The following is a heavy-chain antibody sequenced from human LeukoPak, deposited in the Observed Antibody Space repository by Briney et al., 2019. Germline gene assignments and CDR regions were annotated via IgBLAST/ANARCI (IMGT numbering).Heavy chain of an antibody. CDR3: ARDGWTTVTTYGMDV. CDR2: IYTSGST. V-gene: IGHV4-4*07. D-gene: IGHD4-17*01. Sequence: NPSETLSLTCTVSGGSISSYYWSWIRQPAGKGLEWIGRIYTSGSTNYNPSLKSRVTMSVDTSKNQFSLKLSSVTAADTAVYYCARDGWTTVTTYGMDVWGQGTMVTVSS. J-gene: IGHJ6*02. CDR1: GGSISSYY.